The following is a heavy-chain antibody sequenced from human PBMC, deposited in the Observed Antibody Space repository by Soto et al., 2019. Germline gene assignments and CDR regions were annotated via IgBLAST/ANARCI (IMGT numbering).Heavy chain of an antibody. J-gene: IGHJ4*02. CDR3: ARADYYDSSGFYYDC. CDR1: GYIFTNHY. V-gene: IGHV1-46*01. Sequence: QVQLVQSGAEVKKPGASVKVSCKASGYIFTNHYIHWVRRAPGQGLEWMGIINPSGGSTNYLQKFQGRITMTRDTSTSTVFMELSSLRSEDTAVYFCARADYYDSSGFYYDCWGQGTLVTVSS. CDR2: INPSGGST. D-gene: IGHD3-22*01.